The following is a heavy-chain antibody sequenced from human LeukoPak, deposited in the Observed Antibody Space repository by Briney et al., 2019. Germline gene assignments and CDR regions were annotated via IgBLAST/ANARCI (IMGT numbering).Heavy chain of an antibody. D-gene: IGHD6-19*01. CDR1: GGSISSYY. J-gene: IGHJ4*02. Sequence: SETLSLTCTVSGGSISSYYWSWIRQPPGKGLEWIGYIYYSGYTNYNPSLKSRVTISVDTSKNQFSLKLSSVTAADTAVYYCARKSGWADYWGQGTLVTVSS. CDR2: IYYSGYT. V-gene: IGHV4-59*12. CDR3: ARKSGWADY.